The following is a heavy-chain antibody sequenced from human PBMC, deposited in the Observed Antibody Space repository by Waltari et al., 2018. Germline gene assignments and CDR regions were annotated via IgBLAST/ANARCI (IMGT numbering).Heavy chain of an antibody. CDR3: ARADGCSSTSCYTALDY. D-gene: IGHD2-2*02. CDR1: GGTFSSYA. V-gene: IGHV1-69*12. J-gene: IGHJ4*02. CDR2: SLPIFATS. Sequence: QVQLVQSGAEVKKPGSSVKVSCKASGGTFSSYAISWVRQAPGQGLEWMGGSLPIFATSNSTPKFHGRVTITADESTSTAYRELSSLRSEDTAVYYCARADGCSSTSCYTALDYWGQGTLVTVSS.